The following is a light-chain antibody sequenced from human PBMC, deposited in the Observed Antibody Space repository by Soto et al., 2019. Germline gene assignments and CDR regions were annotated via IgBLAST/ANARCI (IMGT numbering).Light chain of an antibody. CDR3: QQYGTSPWT. Sequence: EVVLTQSPGTLSLSPGDRATLSCRASQTVRSGYLAWYQQRSGQPPRLLIYGASSRATDIPDRFSGSGSETDFSLTISSLEPEDFAVYYCQQYGTSPWTFGQGTKVDIK. J-gene: IGKJ1*01. CDR2: GAS. CDR1: QTVRSGY. V-gene: IGKV3-20*01.